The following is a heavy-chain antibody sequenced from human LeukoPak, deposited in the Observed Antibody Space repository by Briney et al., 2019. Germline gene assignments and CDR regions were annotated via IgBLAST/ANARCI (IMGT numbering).Heavy chain of an antibody. V-gene: IGHV1-69*04. J-gene: IGHJ4*02. CDR1: GYTFTSYG. CDR3: ARGMGYDILTGYYPY. CDR2: IIPILGIA. D-gene: IGHD3-9*01. Sequence: SVKVSCKASGYTFTSYGISWVRQAPGQGLEWMGRIIPILGIANYAQKFQGRVTTTADKSTSTAYMELSSLRSEDTAVYYCARGMGYDILTGYYPYWGQGTLVTVSS.